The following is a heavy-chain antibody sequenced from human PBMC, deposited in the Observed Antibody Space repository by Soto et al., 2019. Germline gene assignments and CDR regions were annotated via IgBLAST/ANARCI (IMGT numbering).Heavy chain of an antibody. D-gene: IGHD5-12*01. J-gene: IGHJ4*02. V-gene: IGHV4-34*01. CDR1: GGSFSGYY. Sequence: PSETLSLTCAVYGGSFSGYYWSWIRQPPGKGLEWIGEINHSGSTNYNPSLKSRVTISVDTSKNQFSLKLSSVTAAATAVYYWARIAYSGYDYRSSSDYWGQGTLVTVS. CDR2: INHSGST. CDR3: ARIAYSGYDYRSSSDY.